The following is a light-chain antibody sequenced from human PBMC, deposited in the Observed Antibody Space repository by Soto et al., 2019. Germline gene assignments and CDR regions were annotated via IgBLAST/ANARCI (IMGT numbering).Light chain of an antibody. CDR1: NSDIGSYNL. V-gene: IGLV2-23*01. J-gene: IGLJ2*01. Sequence: QSALTQPASVSGSPGQSITISCTGTNSDIGSYNLVSWYQQHPGKVPRLMIYEGTKRPSGVSKRFSGSRSGNTASLPISGLQAEDEADYYCCSYGGNAFFAIFGGGTELTVL. CDR3: CSYGGNAFFAI. CDR2: EGT.